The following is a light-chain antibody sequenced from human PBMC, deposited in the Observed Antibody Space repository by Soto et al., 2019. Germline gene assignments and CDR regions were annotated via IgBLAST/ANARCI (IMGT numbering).Light chain of an antibody. Sequence: EIVLTQSPGTLSLSPGERATLSCRASQSVYNSYLAWYQQKPGQAHRLLINGASNRATGIPDRFSGSGSGTDFTLTISRLEPEDFAVYYCQQYCSPPHTFGQGTKLEIK. J-gene: IGKJ2*01. V-gene: IGKV3-20*01. CDR1: QSVYNSY. CDR2: GAS. CDR3: QQYCSPPHT.